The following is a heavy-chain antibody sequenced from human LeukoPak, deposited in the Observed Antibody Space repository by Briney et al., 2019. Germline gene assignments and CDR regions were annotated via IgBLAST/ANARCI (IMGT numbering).Heavy chain of an antibody. D-gene: IGHD6-13*01. V-gene: IGHV1-2*04. J-gene: IGHJ6*02. CDR1: GYTFTGYY. CDR2: ISPNSGGT. Sequence: ASVKVSCKASGYTFTGYYMHWVRRAPGQGLEWMGWISPNSGGTNYAQKFQGWVTMTRDTSISTAYMELSRLRSDDTAVYYCARESSSWYYYYYYGMDVWGQGTTVTVSS. CDR3: ARESSSWYYYYYYGMDV.